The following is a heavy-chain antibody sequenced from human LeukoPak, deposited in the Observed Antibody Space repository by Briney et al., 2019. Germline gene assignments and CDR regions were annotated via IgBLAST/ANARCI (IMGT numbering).Heavy chain of an antibody. CDR2: INHSGST. J-gene: IGHJ5*02. V-gene: IGHV4-34*01. CDR1: GGSFSGYY. D-gene: IGHD2-15*01. CDR3: ARVAGYCSGGSCYRGGWFDP. Sequence: SETLSLTCAVYGGSFSGYYWSWIRQPPGKGLEWIGEINHSGSTNYNPSLKSRVTISVDTSKNQFSLKLSSVTAADTAVYYCARVAGYCSGGSCYRGGWFDPWGQRTLVTVSS.